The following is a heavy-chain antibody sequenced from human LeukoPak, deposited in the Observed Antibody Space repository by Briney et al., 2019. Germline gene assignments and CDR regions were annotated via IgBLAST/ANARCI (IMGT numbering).Heavy chain of an antibody. CDR2: MNPNSGIT. V-gene: IGHV1-8*01. Sequence: ASVKVSCKASGYTFTSYDINWVRQATGQGLEWMGWMNPNSGITGYAQKFQGRVTMTRNTSISTAYMELSSLRSEDTAVYYCARGTGGITMIVVVRDYYFDYWGQGTLVTVSS. J-gene: IGHJ4*02. D-gene: IGHD3-22*01. CDR3: ARGTGGITMIVVVRDYYFDY. CDR1: GYTFTSYD.